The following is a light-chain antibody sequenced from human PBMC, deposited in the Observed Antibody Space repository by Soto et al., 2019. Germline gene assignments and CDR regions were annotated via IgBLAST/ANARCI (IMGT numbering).Light chain of an antibody. CDR2: DVT. V-gene: IGLV2-11*01. CDR1: SSDVGGSDY. Sequence: QSALTQPRSVSGSPGQSVTISCTGTSSDVGGSDYVSWFQHYPGKGPKLLTYDVTRRPSGVPDRFSGSKSGNTASLTISGLQVEDEADYYCCSHAGSYTFRVFGTGTKLTVL. CDR3: CSHAGSYTFRV. J-gene: IGLJ1*01.